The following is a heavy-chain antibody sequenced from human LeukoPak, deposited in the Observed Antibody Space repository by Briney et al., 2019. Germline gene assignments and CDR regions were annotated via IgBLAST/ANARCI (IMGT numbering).Heavy chain of an antibody. J-gene: IGHJ4*02. CDR3: ARDRPPSVVVVPAAETGDFDY. V-gene: IGHV1-18*01. CDR2: ISAYNGNT. CDR1: GYTFTSYG. D-gene: IGHD2-2*01. Sequence: ASVKVSCKASGYTFTSYGISWVRQAPGQGLEWMGWISAYNGNTNYAQKLQGRVTMTTDTSTSTAYMELRSLRSDDTAVYYCARDRPPSVVVVPAAETGDFDYWGQGTLVTVSS.